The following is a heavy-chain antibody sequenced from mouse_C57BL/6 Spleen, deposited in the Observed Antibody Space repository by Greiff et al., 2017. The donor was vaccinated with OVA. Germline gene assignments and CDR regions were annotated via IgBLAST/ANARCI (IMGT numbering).Heavy chain of an antibody. D-gene: IGHD1-1*01. CDR2: IYPGSGST. Sequence: VQLQQPGAELVKPGASVKMSCKASGYTFTSYWITWVKQRPGQGLEWIGDIYPGSGSTNYNEKFKSKATLTVDTSSSTAYMQLSSLTSEDSAVYYCARKGGYYGSPYYYAMDCWGQGTSVT. V-gene: IGHV1-55*01. CDR1: GYTFTSYW. J-gene: IGHJ4*01. CDR3: ARKGGYYGSPYYYAMDC.